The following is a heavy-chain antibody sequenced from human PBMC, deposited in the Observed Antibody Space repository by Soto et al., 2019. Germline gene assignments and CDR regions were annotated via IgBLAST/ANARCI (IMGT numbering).Heavy chain of an antibody. CDR3: ARRRNYDFWSGYYTWFDP. D-gene: IGHD3-3*01. J-gene: IGHJ5*02. V-gene: IGHV1-8*01. Sequence: QVQLVQSGAEVKKPGASVKVSCKASGYTFTSYDINWVRQATGQGLEWMGWMNPNSGNTGYAQKFRGRVTMTRNTSISTAYMELSSLRSEDTAVYYCARRRNYDFWSGYYTWFDPWGQGTLVTVSS. CDR1: GYTFTSYD. CDR2: MNPNSGNT.